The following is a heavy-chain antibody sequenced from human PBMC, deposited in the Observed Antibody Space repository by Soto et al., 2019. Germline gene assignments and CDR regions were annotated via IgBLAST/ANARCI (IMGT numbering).Heavy chain of an antibody. V-gene: IGHV1-69*01. Sequence: QVQLVQSGAEVKKPGSSVKVSCKASGGTFSSYAISWVRQAPGQGLEWMGGIIPIVGTANYAQQFQGRVTMTADESTSTAYMELSSLRSEDTAVYYCARDYTDSSGYYYDFAFDYWGQGNLVTVSS. J-gene: IGHJ4*02. D-gene: IGHD3-22*01. CDR2: IIPIVGTA. CDR1: GGTFSSYA. CDR3: ARDYTDSSGYYYDFAFDY.